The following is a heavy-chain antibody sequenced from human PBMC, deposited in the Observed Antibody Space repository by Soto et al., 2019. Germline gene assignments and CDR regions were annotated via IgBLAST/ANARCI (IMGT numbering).Heavy chain of an antibody. CDR2: INHSGST. Sequence: PSETLSLTCAVYGGSFSGYYWSWIRQPPGKGLEWIGEINHSGSTNYNPSLKSRATISVDTSKNQFSLKLSSVTAADTAVYYCARGIMITFGGVIPDYWGQGTLVTVSS. CDR1: GGSFSGYY. V-gene: IGHV4-34*01. CDR3: ARGIMITFGGVIPDY. J-gene: IGHJ4*02. D-gene: IGHD3-16*02.